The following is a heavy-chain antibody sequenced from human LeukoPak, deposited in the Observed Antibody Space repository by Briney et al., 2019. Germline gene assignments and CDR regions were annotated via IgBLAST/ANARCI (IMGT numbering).Heavy chain of an antibody. Sequence: GGSLRLSCAASGFTFSSYAMSWVRQAPGKGLEWVSAISGSGGSTYYADSVKGRFTISRDNSKNTLYLQMNSLRAEDTAVYYCARGSYGSEDPGNDYWGQGTLVTVSS. J-gene: IGHJ4*02. D-gene: IGHD3-10*01. CDR2: ISGSGGST. V-gene: IGHV3-23*01. CDR3: ARGSYGSEDPGNDY. CDR1: GFTFSSYA.